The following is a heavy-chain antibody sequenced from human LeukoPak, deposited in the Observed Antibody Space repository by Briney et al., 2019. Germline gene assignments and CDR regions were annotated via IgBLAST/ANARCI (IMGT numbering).Heavy chain of an antibody. V-gene: IGHV4-39*07. D-gene: IGHD3-3*01. Sequence: SETLSLTCTVSGGSISSYYWGWIRQPPGKGLEWIGSIYYSGSTYYNPSLKSRVTISVDTSKNQFSLKLSSVTAADTAVYYCARAYYDFWSGPYYFDYWGQGTLVTVSS. CDR1: GGSISSYY. CDR3: ARAYYDFWSGPYYFDY. CDR2: IYYSGST. J-gene: IGHJ4*02.